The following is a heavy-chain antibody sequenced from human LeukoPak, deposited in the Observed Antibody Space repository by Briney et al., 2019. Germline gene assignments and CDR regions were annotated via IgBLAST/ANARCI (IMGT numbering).Heavy chain of an antibody. CDR1: GGSFSGYY. Sequence: SETLSLTCAVYGGSFSGYYWSWIRQPPGKRLEWIGEINHSGSTNYNPSLKSRVTISVDTSKNQFSLKLSSVTAADTAVYYCARRRSGRRIQLWTYSRYFDYWGQGTLVTVSS. CDR2: INHSGST. CDR3: ARRRSGRRIQLWTYSRYFDY. V-gene: IGHV4-34*01. J-gene: IGHJ4*02. D-gene: IGHD5-18*01.